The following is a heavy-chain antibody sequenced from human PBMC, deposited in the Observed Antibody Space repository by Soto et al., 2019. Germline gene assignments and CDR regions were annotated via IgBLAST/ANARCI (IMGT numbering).Heavy chain of an antibody. Sequence: PSETLSLTCAVDGGSFSCYYWSWIRQPPGKGLEWIGEINHSGSTNYNPSLKSRVTISVDTSKNQFSLKLSSVTAADTAVYYCARGRRYYYDSSGYYPFDYWGQGTLVTVSS. CDR3: ARGRRYYYDSSGYYPFDY. D-gene: IGHD3-22*01. V-gene: IGHV4-34*01. CDR1: GGSFSCYY. CDR2: INHSGST. J-gene: IGHJ4*02.